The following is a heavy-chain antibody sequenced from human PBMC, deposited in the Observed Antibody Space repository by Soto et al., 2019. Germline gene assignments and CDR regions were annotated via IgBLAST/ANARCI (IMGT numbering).Heavy chain of an antibody. D-gene: IGHD6-13*01. CDR3: TREGAAGLFFDFYGYSGLGV. V-gene: IGHV3-49*04. J-gene: IGHJ6*02. CDR2: IRGKAYGGTT. Sequence: GSLRLSCTASGFTFGDYAMSWVRQAPGKGLEWVGFIRGKAYGGTTEYAASVKGRFTISRDDSKSIAYLQMNSLKTEDTAVYYCTREGAAGLFFDFYGYSGLGVWGQGTTVTVSS. CDR1: GFTFGDYA.